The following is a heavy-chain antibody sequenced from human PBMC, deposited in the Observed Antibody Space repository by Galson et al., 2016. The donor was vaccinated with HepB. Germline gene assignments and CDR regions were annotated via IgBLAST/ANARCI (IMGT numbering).Heavy chain of an antibody. CDR3: ARDEVTIIVEAFDI. CDR2: ISTYNDNT. V-gene: IGHV1-18*01. Sequence: SVKVSCKASGYSFTAYYDINWVRQAPGQGLEWMGWISTYNDNTNYAQKFQGRVNMTTDTSTSTAYMELRSLRSDDAAVYYCARDEVTIIVEAFDIWGQGTMVTVSS. D-gene: IGHD3-22*01. J-gene: IGHJ3*02. CDR1: GYSFTAYYD.